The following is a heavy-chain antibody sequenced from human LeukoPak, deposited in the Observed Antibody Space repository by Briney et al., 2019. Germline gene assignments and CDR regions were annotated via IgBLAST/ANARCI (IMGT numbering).Heavy chain of an antibody. Sequence: SETLSLTCAVYGGSFSGYYWSWIRQPPGKGLEWIGEINHSGSTNYNPSLKSRVTISVDTSKNQFSLKLSSVTAADTAVYYCARKYSNPTLYYYYYYMDVWGKGITVTVSS. D-gene: IGHD4-11*01. J-gene: IGHJ6*03. CDR3: ARKYSNPTLYYYYYYMDV. V-gene: IGHV4-34*01. CDR1: GGSFSGYY. CDR2: INHSGST.